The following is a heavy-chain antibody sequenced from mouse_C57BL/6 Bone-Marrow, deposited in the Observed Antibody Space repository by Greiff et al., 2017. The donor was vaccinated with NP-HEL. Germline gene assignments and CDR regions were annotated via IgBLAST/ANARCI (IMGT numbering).Heavy chain of an antibody. D-gene: IGHD2-5*01. V-gene: IGHV1-63*01. CDR1: GYTFTNYW. J-gene: IGHJ3*01. CDR3: ARWSYSNGFAY. CDR2: IYTGGGYT. Sequence: VQLQQSGAELVRPGTSVKMSCKASGYTFTNYWIGWAKQRPGHGLEWIGDIYTGGGYTNYNEKFKGKATLTADKSSSPAYMQFSSLTSEDSAIYYCARWSYSNGFAYWGQGTLVTVSA.